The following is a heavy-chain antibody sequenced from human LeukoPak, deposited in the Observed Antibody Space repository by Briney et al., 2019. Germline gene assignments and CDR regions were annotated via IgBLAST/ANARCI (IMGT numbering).Heavy chain of an antibody. Sequence: GGSLGLSCAASGFTFSSYWMSWVRQAPGKGLEWVANIKQGGSEKYYVDSVKGRFTISRDNAKNSLYLQMNSLRAEDTAVYYCARSLWGSTSCFDYWGQGTLVTVSS. V-gene: IGHV3-7*01. CDR3: ARSLWGSTSCFDY. CDR2: IKQGGSEK. D-gene: IGHD2-2*01. CDR1: GFTFSSYW. J-gene: IGHJ4*02.